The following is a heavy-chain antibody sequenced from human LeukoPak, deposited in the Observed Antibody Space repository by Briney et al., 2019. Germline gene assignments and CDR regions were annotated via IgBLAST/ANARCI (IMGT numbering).Heavy chain of an antibody. CDR2: IRSKVYGGTT. D-gene: IGHD3-16*01. Sequence: GGSLRLSCAASGFTFNSYAMSWVRQAPGKGLEWVGFIRSKVYGGTTEYAASVKGRFTISRDDSKSIAYLQMNSLKTEDTAVYHCTRELRRFGYYFDYWGQGTLVTVSS. CDR3: TRELRRFGYYFDY. CDR1: GFTFNSYA. V-gene: IGHV3-49*04. J-gene: IGHJ4*02.